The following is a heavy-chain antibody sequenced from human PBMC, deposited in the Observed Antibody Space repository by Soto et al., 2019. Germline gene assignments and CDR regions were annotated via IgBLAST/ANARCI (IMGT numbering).Heavy chain of an antibody. Sequence: EVQLLESGGGLVQPGGSLRLSCAASGFTFSSYGMPWVRQAPGKGLEWVSFSSATGAGTYYADSEKGRFTISRDNSKNTLYLQMTSLRADDTAFYYCAKDRRAGGNYGFYSDFWGQGALVIVSS. CDR3: AKDRRAGGNYGFYSDF. J-gene: IGHJ4*02. CDR2: SSATGAGT. CDR1: GFTFSSYG. V-gene: IGHV3-23*01. D-gene: IGHD1-7*01.